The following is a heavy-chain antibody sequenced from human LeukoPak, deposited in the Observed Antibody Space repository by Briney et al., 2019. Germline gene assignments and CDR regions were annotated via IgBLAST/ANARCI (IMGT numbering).Heavy chain of an antibody. D-gene: IGHD5-12*01. J-gene: IGHJ4*02. CDR1: GFTVSSNE. CDR3: ARVGSGYYINDY. V-gene: IGHV3-38-3*01. CDR2: ISGGST. Sequence: PGGSLRLSCAASGFTVSSNEMSWVRQAPGKGLEWVSSISGGSTYYADSRKGRFTISRDNSKNTLHLQMNSLRAEDTAVYYCARVGSGYYINDYWGQGTLVTVSS.